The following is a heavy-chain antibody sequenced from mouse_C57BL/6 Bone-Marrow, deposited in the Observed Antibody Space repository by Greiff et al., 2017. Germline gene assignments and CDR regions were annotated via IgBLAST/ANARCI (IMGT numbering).Heavy chain of an antibody. Sequence: QVQLQQPGAELVKPGASVKMSCKASGYTFTSYWITWVKQRPGQGLEWIGDIYPGSGSTNYNEKFKSKATLTVDTASSTAYMQLSSLTSEDSAVYYCARGGRDYYWFAYWGQGTLVTVSA. CDR1: GYTFTSYW. CDR2: IYPGSGST. CDR3: ARGGRDYYWFAY. V-gene: IGHV1-55*01. D-gene: IGHD1-1*01. J-gene: IGHJ3*01.